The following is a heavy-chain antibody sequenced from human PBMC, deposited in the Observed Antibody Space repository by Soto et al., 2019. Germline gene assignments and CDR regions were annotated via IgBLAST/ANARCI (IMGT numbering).Heavy chain of an antibody. Sequence: GESLKISCAASGFTFSVHSMNWVRRAPGKGLEWVSYISSTSSARYYADSVRGRFTISRDNVKYSLYLQMNSLTDEDTAVYYCARDSDIYYGMDVWGQGTTVTVSS. CDR2: ISSTSSAR. CDR3: ARDSDIYYGMDV. J-gene: IGHJ6*02. CDR1: GFTFSVHS. V-gene: IGHV3-48*02. D-gene: IGHD3-9*01.